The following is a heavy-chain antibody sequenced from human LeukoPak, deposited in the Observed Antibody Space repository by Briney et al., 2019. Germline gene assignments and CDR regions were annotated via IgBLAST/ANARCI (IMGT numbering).Heavy chain of an antibody. Sequence: ASVKVSCTASGYTFTSYYMHWVRQAPGQGLEWMGIINPSGGSTSYAQKFQGRVTMTRDTSTSTVYMELSSLRSEDTAVYYCARGRYYYDSSGYYRPNDAFDIWGQGTMVTVSS. V-gene: IGHV1-46*01. CDR1: GYTFTSYY. CDR2: INPSGGST. CDR3: ARGRYYYDSSGYYRPNDAFDI. J-gene: IGHJ3*02. D-gene: IGHD3-22*01.